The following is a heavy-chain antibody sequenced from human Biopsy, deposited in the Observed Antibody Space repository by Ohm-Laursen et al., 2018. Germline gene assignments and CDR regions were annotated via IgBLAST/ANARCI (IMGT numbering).Heavy chain of an antibody. CDR2: TNEDGSHT. CDR1: GFTFSRFW. J-gene: IGHJ4*02. Sequence: SLRLSCAASGFTFSRFWIHWVRQAPGKGLAWVSHTNEDGSHTDYADSVKGRFTVSRDNAKNTLYLQMNSLRAEDTAVYFCVRGWWNRSSLFLDHWGQGSLVTVSS. D-gene: IGHD1/OR15-1a*01. V-gene: IGHV3-74*01. CDR3: VRGWWNRSSLFLDH.